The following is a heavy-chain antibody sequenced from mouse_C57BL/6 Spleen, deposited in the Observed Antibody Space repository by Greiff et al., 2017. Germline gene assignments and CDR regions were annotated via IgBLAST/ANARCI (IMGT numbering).Heavy chain of an antibody. CDR3: ARDYYGSSSRAMDY. CDR1: GYTFTSYW. V-gene: IGHV1-69*01. D-gene: IGHD1-1*01. Sequence: QVQLQQPGAELVMPGASVKLSCKASGYTFTSYWMHWVKQRPGQGLEWIGEIDPSDSYTNYNQKFKGKSTLTVDKSSSTAYMQLSSLTSEDSAVYYCARDYYGSSSRAMDYWGQGTSGTVSS. CDR2: IDPSDSYT. J-gene: IGHJ4*01.